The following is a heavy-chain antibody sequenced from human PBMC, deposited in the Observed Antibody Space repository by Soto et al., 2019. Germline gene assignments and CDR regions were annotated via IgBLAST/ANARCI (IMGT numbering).Heavy chain of an antibody. V-gene: IGHV5-51*01. CDR3: ARHGSFFRHYGGNSVGYYYYGMDV. CDR2: IYPGDSDT. D-gene: IGHD4-17*01. Sequence: GESLKISCKGSGYSFTSYWIGWVRQMPGKGLEWMGIIYPGDSDTRYSPSFQGQVTISADKSISTAYLQWSSLKASDTAMYYCARHGSFFRHYGGNSVGYYYYGMDVWGQGTTVTVSS. J-gene: IGHJ6*02. CDR1: GYSFTSYW.